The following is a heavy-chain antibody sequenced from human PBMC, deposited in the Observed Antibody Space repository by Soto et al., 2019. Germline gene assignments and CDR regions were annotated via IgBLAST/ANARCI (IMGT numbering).Heavy chain of an antibody. CDR3: ARYLHDSSGYPKRPHYFDN. Sequence: TVSEGKIVNGGGCWRWKKRTGGRGMESIGYIYYSGSTYYNPSLKSRVTISVDTSKNQFSLKLSSVTAADTAVYYCARYLHDSSGYPKRPHYFDNCGQGTLVSVSS. CDR2: IYYSGST. J-gene: IGHJ4*02. CDR1: EGKIVNGGGC. V-gene: IGHV4-30-4*01. D-gene: IGHD3-22*01.